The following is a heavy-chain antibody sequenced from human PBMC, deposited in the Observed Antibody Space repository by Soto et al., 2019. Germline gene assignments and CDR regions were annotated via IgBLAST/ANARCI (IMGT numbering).Heavy chain of an antibody. CDR2: IYHSGST. Sequence: SETLSLTRAVSGGSISSGGYSWSWIRQPPGKGLEWIGYIYHSGSTYYNPSLKSRVTISVDRSKNQFSLKLSSVTAADTAVYYCARGTAMVSVFFDYWGQGTLVTVSS. V-gene: IGHV4-30-2*01. D-gene: IGHD5-18*01. CDR3: ARGTAMVSVFFDY. CDR1: GGSISSGGYS. J-gene: IGHJ4*02.